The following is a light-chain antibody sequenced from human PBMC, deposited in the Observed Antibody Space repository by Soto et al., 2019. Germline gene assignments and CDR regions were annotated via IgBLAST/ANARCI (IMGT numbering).Light chain of an antibody. CDR1: QSVSTN. CDR3: QQYDTWPRT. CDR2: GAS. Sequence: EIVMTQSPASLSVPPGERATLSCRASQSVSTNFAWYLQQPGQAPRLLIYGASTRATAVTARFTASGSGTEFTLSISSLQSDDFGVYYCQQYDTWPRTFGQGTKVAIK. J-gene: IGKJ1*01. V-gene: IGKV3-15*01.